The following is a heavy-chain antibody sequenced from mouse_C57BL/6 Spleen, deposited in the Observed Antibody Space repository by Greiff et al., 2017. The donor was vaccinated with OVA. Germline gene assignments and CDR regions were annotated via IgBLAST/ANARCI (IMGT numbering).Heavy chain of an antibody. Sequence: QVQLQQPGAELVMPGASVKLSCKASGYTFTSYWMHWVKPRPGQGLEWIGEIDPSDSYTNYNQKFKGKSTLTVDKSSSTAYMQLSSLTSEDSAVYYCARSPTVGYAMDYWGQGTSVTVSS. V-gene: IGHV1-69*01. CDR2: IDPSDSYT. J-gene: IGHJ4*01. D-gene: IGHD1-1*01. CDR3: ARSPTVGYAMDY. CDR1: GYTFTSYW.